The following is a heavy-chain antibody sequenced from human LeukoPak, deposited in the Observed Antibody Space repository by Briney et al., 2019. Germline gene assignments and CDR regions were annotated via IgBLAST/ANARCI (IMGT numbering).Heavy chain of an antibody. CDR3: ARDRPGYDRSGYYFDY. D-gene: IGHD3-22*01. CDR1: GFTVSSNY. CDR2: IYSGGST. Sequence: GGSLCLTCAASGFTVSSNYLSWVRQAPGKGLEWVSVIYSGGSTYYAHSLKGRFTISRDNSKNTLYLQMNSLRAEDTAVYYCARDRPGYDRSGYYFDYWGQGTLVSVSS. J-gene: IGHJ4*02. V-gene: IGHV3-66*02.